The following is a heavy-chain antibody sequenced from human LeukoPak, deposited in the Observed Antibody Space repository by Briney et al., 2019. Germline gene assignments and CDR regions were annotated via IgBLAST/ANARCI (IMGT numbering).Heavy chain of an antibody. CDR1: GGSISSSSYY. Sequence: SETLSLTCTVSGGSISSSSYYWGWIRQPPGKGLEWIGSIYYSGSTYYNPSLKSRVTISVDTSKNQFSLKLSSVTAADTAVYYCARPEVVTSWFDPWGQGTPVTVSS. D-gene: IGHD4-23*01. CDR2: IYYSGST. V-gene: IGHV4-39*01. J-gene: IGHJ5*02. CDR3: ARPEVVTSWFDP.